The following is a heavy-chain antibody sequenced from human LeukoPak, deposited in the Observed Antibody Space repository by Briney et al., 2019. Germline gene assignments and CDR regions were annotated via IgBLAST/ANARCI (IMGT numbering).Heavy chain of an antibody. J-gene: IGHJ3*02. CDR1: GGSISSGSYY. D-gene: IGHD3-22*01. CDR2: IYTSGST. V-gene: IGHV4-61*02. Sequence: PSETLSLTCTVSGGSISSGSYYWSWIRQPAGKGLEWIGRIYTSGSTNYNPSLKSRVTISVDTSKNQFSLKLSSVTAADTAVYYCAREYYYEPPWDAFDIWGQGTMVTVSS. CDR3: AREYYYEPPWDAFDI.